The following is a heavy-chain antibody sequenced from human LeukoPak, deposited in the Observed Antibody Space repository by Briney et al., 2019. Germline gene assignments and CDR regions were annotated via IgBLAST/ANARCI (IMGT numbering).Heavy chain of an antibody. D-gene: IGHD3-10*01. CDR3: AHQTVTYYYGSGSYYDY. CDR2: IYWDDDK. Sequence: SGPTLAKPTQPLTLTCTFSGFSLSTSGVGVGWIRQPPGKALEWLALIYWDDDKRFSPSLKSMLTITKDSSKNQVVLTMTNMDPVDTATYYCAHQTVTYYYGSGSYYDYWGQGTLVTVSS. CDR1: GFSLSTSGVG. J-gene: IGHJ4*02. V-gene: IGHV2-5*02.